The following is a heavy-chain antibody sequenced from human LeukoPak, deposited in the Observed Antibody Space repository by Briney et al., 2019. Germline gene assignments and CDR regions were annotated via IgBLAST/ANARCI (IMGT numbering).Heavy chain of an antibody. Sequence: SETLSLTCTVSGGSISGYYWSWIRQPPGKGLEWIGEINHSGSTNYNPSLKSRVTISVDTSKNQFSLKLSSVTAADTAVYYCARVGATTIFGVVTPNWFDPWGQGTLVTVSS. J-gene: IGHJ5*02. CDR2: INHSGST. CDR3: ARVGATTIFGVVTPNWFDP. CDR1: GGSISGYY. V-gene: IGHV4-34*01. D-gene: IGHD3-3*01.